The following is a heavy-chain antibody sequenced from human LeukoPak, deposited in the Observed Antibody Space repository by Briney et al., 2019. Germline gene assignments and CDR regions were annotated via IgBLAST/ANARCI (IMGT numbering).Heavy chain of an antibody. Sequence: SETLSLTCTVSGGSISSYYWSWIRQPAGKGLEWIGRIYTSGSTNYNPSLKSRVTMSVDASKNQFSLKLSSVTAADTAVYYCARADSSSPDDAFDIWGQGTMVTVSS. V-gene: IGHV4-4*07. J-gene: IGHJ3*02. CDR2: IYTSGST. D-gene: IGHD6-6*01. CDR3: ARADSSSPDDAFDI. CDR1: GGSISSYY.